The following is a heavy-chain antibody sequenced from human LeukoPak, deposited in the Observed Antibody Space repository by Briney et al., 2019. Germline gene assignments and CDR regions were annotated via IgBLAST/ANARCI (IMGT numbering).Heavy chain of an antibody. Sequence: PGGSLRLSCAGSGFSFSSYGMHWVRQAPGKGLEWMAFIRSDGSNKYYEDSVKGRFTISRDNSKNTLYLQMNSLRAEDTAVYYCARILDSAWGELGYWGQGTLVTVSS. J-gene: IGHJ4*02. CDR2: IRSDGSNK. CDR3: ARILDSAWGELGY. V-gene: IGHV3-30*02. CDR1: GFSFSSYG. D-gene: IGHD6-19*01.